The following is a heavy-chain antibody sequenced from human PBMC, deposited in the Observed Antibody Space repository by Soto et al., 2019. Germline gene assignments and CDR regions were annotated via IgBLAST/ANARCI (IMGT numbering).Heavy chain of an antibody. CDR1: GFTFSSYA. Sequence: GRSLRLSGATSGFTFSSYAMHWVRQAPGKGLEWVAVIAYDGSNKYYADSVKGRFTISRDNSKNTLYLQMNSLRAEDTAVYYCAREDSTDYWGQGTLVTVSS. J-gene: IGHJ4*02. CDR2: IAYDGSNK. CDR3: AREDSTDY. V-gene: IGHV3-30-3*01.